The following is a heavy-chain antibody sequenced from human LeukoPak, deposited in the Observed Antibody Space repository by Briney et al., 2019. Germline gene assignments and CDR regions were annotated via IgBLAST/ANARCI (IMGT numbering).Heavy chain of an antibody. J-gene: IGHJ5*02. CDR2: INPNTGAT. CDR1: GYTFTNYY. D-gene: IGHD4-23*01. Sequence: DSVKVSCKASGYTFTNYYIHWVRQAPGQGLEWMGRINPNTGATKYAQKFQGRVSMIRDRSINTAFMDLSRLRYDDTAVYYCARDQGDGGNSFDPWGQGTLVTVSS. V-gene: IGHV1-2*06. CDR3: ARDQGDGGNSFDP.